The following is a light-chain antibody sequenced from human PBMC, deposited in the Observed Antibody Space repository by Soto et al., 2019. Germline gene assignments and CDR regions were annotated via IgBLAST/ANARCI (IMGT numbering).Light chain of an antibody. CDR1: QGISNY. CDR2: AAS. CDR3: QKYNSAPPLT. J-gene: IGKJ4*01. Sequence: DIQMTQSPSSLSASVGDRVTITCRSSQGISNYLAWYQQKPGKVPKLLIYAASTLQSGVPSRVSRSGSGADFTLTISSLQTEDVATYDGQKYNSAPPLTFGGGTKVEIK. V-gene: IGKV1-27*01.